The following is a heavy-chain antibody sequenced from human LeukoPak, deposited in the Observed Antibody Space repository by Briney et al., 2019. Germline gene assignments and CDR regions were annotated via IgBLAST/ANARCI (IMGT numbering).Heavy chain of an antibody. V-gene: IGHV1-2*02. CDR3: ARSPRTWQHRGPFFDY. CDR1: GYTFTSYG. D-gene: IGHD6-13*01. J-gene: IGHJ4*02. CDR2: INPNNGGT. Sequence: ASVKVSCKASGYTFTSYGISWVRQAPGQGLEWMGWINPNNGGTNYAQKFPGRVTMTRDTSISTAYMELSSLRSDDTAVYYCARSPRTWQHRGPFFDYWGQGTLVTVSS.